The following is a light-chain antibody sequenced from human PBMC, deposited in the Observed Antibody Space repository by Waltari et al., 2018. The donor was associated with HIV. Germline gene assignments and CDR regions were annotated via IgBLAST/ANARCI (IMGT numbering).Light chain of an antibody. CDR2: KDS. J-gene: IGLJ3*02. Sequence: SYDLTQTPSVSVSPGQTARTTCSEDGLSKQYTYWYQQRPGQAPVLVIYKDSERPSGTPERYSGSSSGTTVTLTISGVQAEDAADYYCQSADASDTFLWVFGGGTKVTVL. CDR3: QSADASDTFLWV. V-gene: IGLV3-25*03. CDR1: GLSKQY.